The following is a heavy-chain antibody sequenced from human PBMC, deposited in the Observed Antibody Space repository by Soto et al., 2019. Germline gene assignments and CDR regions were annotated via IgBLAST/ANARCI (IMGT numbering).Heavy chain of an antibody. D-gene: IGHD2-2*01. J-gene: IGHJ4*02. CDR2: ISGNSGGT. CDR3: AKDRSSTSCYAFDC. Sequence: GGSLRLSCAASGFTFRTYAMNWVRQAPGKGLEWVSTISGNSGGTYNADSVKGRFTISRDDSKNTLYLQMNSLRAEDTAIYYCAKDRSSTSCYAFDCWGQGTLVTVSS. V-gene: IGHV3-23*01. CDR1: GFTFRTYA.